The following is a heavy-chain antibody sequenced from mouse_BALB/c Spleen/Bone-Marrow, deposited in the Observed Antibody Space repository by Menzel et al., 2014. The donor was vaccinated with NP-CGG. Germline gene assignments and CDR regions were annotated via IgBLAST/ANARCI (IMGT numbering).Heavy chain of an antibody. CDR2: IRTGGGT. Sequence: VQLVESGPGLVAPSQSLSITCTVSGFSLTTYDINWIRQPPGKGLEWLGVIRTGGGTNYNSAFMSRLNITKDNSKSQVFLKMNSLQTDDTAIYYCVREYGNFAWFAYWGQGTLVTVVA. CDR3: VREYGNFAWFAY. D-gene: IGHD2-10*02. J-gene: IGHJ3*01. CDR1: GFSLTTYD. V-gene: IGHV2-9-2*01.